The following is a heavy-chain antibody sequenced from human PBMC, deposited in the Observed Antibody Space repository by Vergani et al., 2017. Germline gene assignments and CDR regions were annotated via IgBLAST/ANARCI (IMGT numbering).Heavy chain of an antibody. CDR2: INHSGST. D-gene: IGHD1-14*01. J-gene: IGHJ6*02. CDR3: ARGLRYYYGMDV. CDR1: GGSFSGYY. V-gene: IGHV4-34*01. Sequence: QVQLQQWGAGLLKPSETLSLTRAVYGGSFSGYYWSWIRQPPGKGLEWIGEINHSGSTNYNPSLKSRVTISVDTSKNQFSLKLSSVTAADTAVYYCARGLRYYYGMDVWGQGTTVTVSS.